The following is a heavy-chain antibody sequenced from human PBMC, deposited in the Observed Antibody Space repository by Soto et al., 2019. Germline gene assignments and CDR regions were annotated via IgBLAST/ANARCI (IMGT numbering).Heavy chain of an antibody. D-gene: IGHD2-15*01. J-gene: IGHJ4*02. V-gene: IGHV4-59*08. Sequence: QVQLQESGPGLVKPSETLSLTCTVSGGSISSYHWSWIRQPPGKGLEWIGYIYYSGSTNYNPFLKSRDTIYAETAKNQDHLKLSSVSAAERSVYYCARRWGRSFDYWGRGTLVTVSS. CDR2: IYYSGST. CDR1: GGSISSYH. CDR3: ARRWGRSFDY.